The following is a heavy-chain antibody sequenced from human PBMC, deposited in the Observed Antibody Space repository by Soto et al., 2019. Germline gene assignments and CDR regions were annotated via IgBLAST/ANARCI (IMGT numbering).Heavy chain of an antibody. J-gene: IGHJ5*02. CDR2: ISVYNGNT. V-gene: IGHV1-18*04. CDR1: GYTFTSYG. Sequence: ASVKVSCKASGYTFTSYGISWVRQAPGQGLEWMGGISVYNGNTNYAQKFQGRVTMITDTPTSTAYMELRSLRSDDTAVYYCARTVAARNWFDPWGQGTLVTVSS. CDR3: ARTVAARNWFDP. D-gene: IGHD6-6*01.